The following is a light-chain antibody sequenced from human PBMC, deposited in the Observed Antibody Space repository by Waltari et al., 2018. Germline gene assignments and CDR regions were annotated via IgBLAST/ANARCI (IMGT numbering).Light chain of an antibody. Sequence: DIVVTQSPDSLAVSLGERATINCKSSQTVLYSSNNKNYLAWYQQKPGQPPKLLIYWASTRESGVPDRFSGSGYGTDFTLTISSLQAEDVAVYYCQQDYHTPSTFGRGTKVEI. CDR1: QTVLYSSNNKNY. J-gene: IGKJ4*01. V-gene: IGKV4-1*01. CDR2: WAS. CDR3: QQDYHTPST.